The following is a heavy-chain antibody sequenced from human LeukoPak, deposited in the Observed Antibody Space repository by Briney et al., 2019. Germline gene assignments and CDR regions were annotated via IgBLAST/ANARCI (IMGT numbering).Heavy chain of an antibody. Sequence: GASVKVSCKASGYTFTGYYMHWVRQAPGQGLEWMGGIIPIFGTANYAQKFQGRVTIAADESTSTAYMELSSLRSEDTAVYYCASSIVVVPAAVPLGYYGMDVWGQGTTVTVSS. J-gene: IGHJ6*02. CDR2: IIPIFGTA. CDR3: ASSIVVVPAAVPLGYYGMDV. V-gene: IGHV1-69*13. CDR1: GYTFTGYY. D-gene: IGHD2-2*01.